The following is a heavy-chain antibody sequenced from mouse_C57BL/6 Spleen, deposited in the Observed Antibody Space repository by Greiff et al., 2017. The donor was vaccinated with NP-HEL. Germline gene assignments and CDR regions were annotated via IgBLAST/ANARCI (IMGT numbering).Heavy chain of an antibody. J-gene: IGHJ4*01. CDR1: GFTFSDYG. CDR3: ARPGYGNLYYAMDY. CDR2: ISSGSSTI. V-gene: IGHV5-17*01. D-gene: IGHD2-1*01. Sequence: VQLKESGGGLVKPGGSLKLSCAASGFTFSDYGMHWVRQAPEKGLEWVAYISSGSSTIYYADTVKGRFTISRDNAKNTLFLQMTSLRSEDTAMYYCARPGYGNLYYAMDYWGHGTSVTVSS.